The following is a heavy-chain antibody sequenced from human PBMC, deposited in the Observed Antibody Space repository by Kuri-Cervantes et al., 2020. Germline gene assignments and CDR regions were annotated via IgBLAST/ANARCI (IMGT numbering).Heavy chain of an antibody. D-gene: IGHD3-16*01. CDR1: GFTFSNSW. Sequence: GESLKISCAASGFTFSNSWMSRVRQAPGKGLEWVANIKQDGSDKNYVDSVKGRFTISRDNAKNSLYLQMNSLRAEDTAVYYCARDSIRDYIWGRSPTHYMDVWGKGTTVTVSS. J-gene: IGHJ6*03. CDR2: IKQDGSDK. V-gene: IGHV3-7*01. CDR3: ARDSIRDYIWGRSPTHYMDV.